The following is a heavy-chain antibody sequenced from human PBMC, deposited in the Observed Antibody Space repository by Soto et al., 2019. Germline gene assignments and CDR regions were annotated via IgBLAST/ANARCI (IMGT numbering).Heavy chain of an antibody. J-gene: IGHJ6*02. Sequence: SETLSLTCTVPGGSISSGGYYWSWIRQHPGKGLEWIGYIYYSGSTYYNPSLKSRVTISVDTSKNQFSLKLSSVTAADTAVYYCASGVVVPAAIRPYYYGMDVWGQGTTVTVSS. CDR1: GGSISSGGYY. D-gene: IGHD2-2*02. CDR3: ASGVVVPAAIRPYYYGMDV. CDR2: IYYSGST. V-gene: IGHV4-31*03.